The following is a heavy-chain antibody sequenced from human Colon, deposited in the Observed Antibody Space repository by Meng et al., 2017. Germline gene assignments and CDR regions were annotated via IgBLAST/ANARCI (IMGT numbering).Heavy chain of an antibody. Sequence: GESLKISCAASGFTFSTYGMHWVCQTPGKGLEWLAVISYEGSNKHYSDSVKGRFTISRDNSKNTVYLQMDSLRGDDTAIYFCATASDSTGWYPFDYWGQGTLVTVSS. CDR2: ISYEGSNK. CDR1: GFTFSTYG. D-gene: IGHD6-19*01. J-gene: IGHJ4*02. V-gene: IGHV3-30*03. CDR3: ATASDSTGWYPFDY.